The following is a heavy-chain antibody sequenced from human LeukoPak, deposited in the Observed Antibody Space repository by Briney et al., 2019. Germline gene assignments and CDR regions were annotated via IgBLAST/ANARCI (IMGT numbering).Heavy chain of an antibody. Sequence: GRSLRLSCAASGFTFSSYAMHWVRQAPGKGLEWVAVISYDGSNKYYADSVKGRLTISRDNAKNSLYLQMNSLRAEDTAVYYCARVPGRGDGGYYYYYMDVWGKGTTVTVSS. CDR2: ISYDGSNK. J-gene: IGHJ6*03. V-gene: IGHV3-30*04. CDR1: GFTFSSYA. CDR3: ARVPGRGDGGYYYYYMDV. D-gene: IGHD1-14*01.